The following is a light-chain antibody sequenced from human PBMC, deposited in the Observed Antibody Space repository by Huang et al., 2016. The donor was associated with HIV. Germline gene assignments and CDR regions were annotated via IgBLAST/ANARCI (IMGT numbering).Light chain of an antibody. CDR3: QQYGISPFT. Sequence: EIVLTQSPGILSLSPGERATLSCRASQSVSSTYLAWYQQKPGQAPRLLLYGTSRRATGIPDRVSASGSGTDFTLTISRLEPEDFAVYYCQQYGISPFTFGPGTKVEIK. V-gene: IGKV3-20*01. J-gene: IGKJ3*01. CDR2: GTS. CDR1: QSVSSTY.